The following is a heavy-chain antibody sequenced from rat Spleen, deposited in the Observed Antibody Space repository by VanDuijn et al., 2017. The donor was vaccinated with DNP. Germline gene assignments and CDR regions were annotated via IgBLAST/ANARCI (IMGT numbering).Heavy chain of an antibody. V-gene: IGHV2-30*01. D-gene: IGHD4-3*01. CDR3: ARDRGNYYFDY. CDR2: IWSFGNT. Sequence: QVQLTESGPGLVQPSQTLSLTCTVSDFSLTTYNVHWIRQSVRKGLEWMGMIWSFGNTDYNSALKYRLSISRDTSKGQVFLEMNNLQTEDIGTYYCARDRGNYYFDYWGQGVMVTVSS. J-gene: IGHJ2*01. CDR1: DFSLTTYN.